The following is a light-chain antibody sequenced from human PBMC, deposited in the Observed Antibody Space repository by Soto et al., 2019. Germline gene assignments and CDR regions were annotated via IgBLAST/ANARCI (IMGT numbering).Light chain of an antibody. CDR1: NSDVGGYNY. CDR2: EVS. Sequence: QSVLTQPASVSGSPGKSITISGTGTNSDVGGYNYASWYQQHPGKAPELMIYEVSHRPSGVSNRFSGSKSDNTASLTISGLQAEDEADYYCSSYTSISTRYGVGTGTKVTVL. CDR3: SSYTSISTRYG. J-gene: IGLJ1*01. V-gene: IGLV2-14*01.